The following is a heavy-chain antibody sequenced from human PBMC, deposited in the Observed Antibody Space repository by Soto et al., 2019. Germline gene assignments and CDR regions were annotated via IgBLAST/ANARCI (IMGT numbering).Heavy chain of an antibody. CDR1: GFTFSTYG. CDR3: AKDWEEITYWFDP. Sequence: QVQLVESWGGVVQPGRSLRLSCAASGFTFSTYGMHWVRQAPGKGLEWVAIISYDGSNKYYADSVKGRFTISRDNAKDTLYLEMNSLRPEDTAVYYCAKDWEEITYWFDPWGQGTLVTVSS. CDR2: ISYDGSNK. V-gene: IGHV3-30*18. J-gene: IGHJ5*02. D-gene: IGHD3-16*01.